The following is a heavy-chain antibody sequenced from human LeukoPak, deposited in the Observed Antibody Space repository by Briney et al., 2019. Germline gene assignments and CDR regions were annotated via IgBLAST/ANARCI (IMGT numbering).Heavy chain of an antibody. D-gene: IGHD4-23*01. CDR3: ANLLRWEPY. Sequence: SGGSLRLSCAASGFTFSDYGMHWVRQAPGKGLEWVAVISYDGSNKYYADSVKGRFTISRDNSKNTLYLQMNSLRAEDTAVYYCANLLRWEPYWGQGTLVTVSS. V-gene: IGHV3-30*18. CDR2: ISYDGSNK. J-gene: IGHJ4*02. CDR1: GFTFSDYG.